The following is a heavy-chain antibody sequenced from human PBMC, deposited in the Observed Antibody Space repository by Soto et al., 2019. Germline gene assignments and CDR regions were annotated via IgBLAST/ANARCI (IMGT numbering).Heavy chain of an antibody. D-gene: IGHD2-15*01. CDR2: ITPFNGNT. CDR3: ARAAGGSSLDAFDI. V-gene: IGHV1-45*02. Sequence: RASVKVSCKASGYTFTYRYLHWVRQAPGQALEWMGRITPFNGNTNYAQKFQDRVTITRDRSMSTAYMELSSLRSEDTAMYYCARAAGGSSLDAFDIWGHGTMVTVSS. CDR1: GYTFTYRY. J-gene: IGHJ3*02.